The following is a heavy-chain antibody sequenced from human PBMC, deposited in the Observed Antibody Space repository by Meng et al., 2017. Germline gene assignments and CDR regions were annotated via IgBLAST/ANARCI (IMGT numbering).Heavy chain of an antibody. CDR2: IYPGGSDT. V-gene: IGHV5-51*01. CDR1: GYSFTSYW. CDR3: ARTRVVVPAAIEGPYGMDV. D-gene: IGHD2-2*02. J-gene: IGHJ6*02. Sequence: KVSCKGSGYSFTSYWIGWVRQMPGKGLEWMGIIYPGGSDTRYSPSFQGQVTISADKSISTAYLQWSSLKASDTAMYYCARTRVVVPAAIEGPYGMDVWGQGTTVTVSS.